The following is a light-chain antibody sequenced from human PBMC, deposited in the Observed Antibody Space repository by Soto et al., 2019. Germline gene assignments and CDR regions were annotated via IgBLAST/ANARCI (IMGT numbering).Light chain of an antibody. CDR3: QQRSDWPST. CDR1: QTVSSY. J-gene: IGKJ4*01. V-gene: IGKV3-11*01. CDR2: DAS. Sequence: EIVLTQSPATLSLSLGDRATLSCRASQTVSSYLAWYQQKPGQAPRLLIYDASSRATGIPARFSGSGSGTDFTLTITSLEPEDFALYYCQQRSDWPSTFGGGTKVEIK.